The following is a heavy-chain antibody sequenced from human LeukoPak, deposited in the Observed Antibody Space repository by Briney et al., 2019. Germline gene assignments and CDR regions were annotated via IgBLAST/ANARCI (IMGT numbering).Heavy chain of an antibody. J-gene: IGHJ1*01. CDR3: AKGTNHGTD. Sequence: GGSLRLSCAASGFTLSNYGMRWVRQAPGKGLEWVAAMSYDGSNEYYGDSVKGQFIISRDNSKNTLYLQMNSLGAGDTAVYYCAKGTNHGTDWGQGTLVTVSS. CDR2: MSYDGSNE. V-gene: IGHV3-30*18. CDR1: GFTLSNYG. D-gene: IGHD1-1*01.